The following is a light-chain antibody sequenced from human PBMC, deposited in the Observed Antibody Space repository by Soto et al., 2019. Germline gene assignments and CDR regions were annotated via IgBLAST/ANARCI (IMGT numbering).Light chain of an antibody. CDR1: QSVSSY. CDR2: DAS. Sequence: EIVLTQSPATLSLSPGEIATLSCSASQSVSSYLAWYQQKPGQAPRLLIYDASNRATGIPARFSGSGSGTDFTLTISSLEPEDFAVYYCQQRSNWPLTFGGGTKVEIK. V-gene: IGKV3-11*01. CDR3: QQRSNWPLT. J-gene: IGKJ4*01.